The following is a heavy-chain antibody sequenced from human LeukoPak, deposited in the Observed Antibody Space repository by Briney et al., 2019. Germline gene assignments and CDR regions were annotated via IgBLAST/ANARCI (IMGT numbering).Heavy chain of an antibody. D-gene: IGHD3-22*01. CDR1: GGFNTHYY. J-gene: IGHJ4*02. Sequence: SETLSLTCSVSGGFNTHYYWSWIRQLPGKGLEWIGYFYHSGSTNYNPSLKSRVTISVDTSKNHFSLKLSSVTATDTAVYYCARGQWLPVFDFWGQGTLVTVSS. CDR2: FYHSGST. CDR3: ARGQWLPVFDF. V-gene: IGHV4-59*01.